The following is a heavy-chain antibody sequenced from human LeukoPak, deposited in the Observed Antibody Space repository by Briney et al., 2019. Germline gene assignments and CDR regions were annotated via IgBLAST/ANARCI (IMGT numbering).Heavy chain of an antibody. CDR1: GGSISSDY. Sequence: SETLSLTCIVSGGSISSDYWSSIRQPPGKELAGIRYIYYSGSTNYNPSLKSRVTISVVTSKNQFSLKLSSVTAADTAVYYCARARYSSAPFDYWGQGTLITVSS. V-gene: IGHV4-59*01. CDR3: ARARYSSAPFDY. J-gene: IGHJ4*02. D-gene: IGHD6-25*01. CDR2: IYYSGST.